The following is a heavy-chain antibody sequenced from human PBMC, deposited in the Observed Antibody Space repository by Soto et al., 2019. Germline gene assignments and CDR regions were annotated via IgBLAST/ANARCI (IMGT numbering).Heavy chain of an antibody. V-gene: IGHV4-59*01. CDR2: IYYSGST. J-gene: IGHJ6*02. CDR1: GGSISSYY. CDR3: ARVGYFDWFPLTGGMDV. D-gene: IGHD3-9*01. Sequence: SETLSLTCTVSGGSISSYYWSWIWQPPGKGLEWIGYIYYSGSTNYNPSLKSRVTISVDTSKNQFSLKLSSVTAADTAVYYCARVGYFDWFPLTGGMDVWGQGTTVTVSS.